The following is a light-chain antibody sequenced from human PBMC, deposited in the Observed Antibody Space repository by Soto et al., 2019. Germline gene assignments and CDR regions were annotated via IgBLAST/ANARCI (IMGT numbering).Light chain of an antibody. CDR2: KAS. Sequence: DIQMTQSPSTLSASVGDRVTINCRTSKSISSWLAWYQQKPGKAPKLLIYKASSLESGVPSRFSGSGSGTEFTLTISSLQPDDFATYYCKQYNSYPWTFGQGTKVEIK. J-gene: IGKJ1*01. CDR1: KSISSW. CDR3: KQYNSYPWT. V-gene: IGKV1-5*03.